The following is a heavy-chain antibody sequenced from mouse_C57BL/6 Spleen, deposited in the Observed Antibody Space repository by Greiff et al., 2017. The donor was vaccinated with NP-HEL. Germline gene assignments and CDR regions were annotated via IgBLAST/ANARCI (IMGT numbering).Heavy chain of an antibody. Sequence: QVQLQQPGAELVRPGTSVQLSCTSSGYTFTSYWMHCVKQRPGHGLEWIGVIDPSDSYTNYNQKFKGKATLTVDTSSSTAYMQLSSLTSEDSAVYYCAREGGQLRRTVDYWGQGTTLTVSS. CDR1: GYTFTSYW. J-gene: IGHJ2*01. D-gene: IGHD3-2*02. V-gene: IGHV1-59*01. CDR3: AREGGQLRRTVDY. CDR2: IDPSDSYT.